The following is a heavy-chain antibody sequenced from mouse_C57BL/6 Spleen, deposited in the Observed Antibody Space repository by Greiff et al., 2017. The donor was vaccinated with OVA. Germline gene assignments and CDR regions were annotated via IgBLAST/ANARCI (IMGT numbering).Heavy chain of an antibody. CDR2: INPSSGYT. CDR3: ARSEDDGYPYYYAMDY. V-gene: IGHV1-4*01. D-gene: IGHD2-3*01. Sequence: VQLQQSGAELARLGASVKMSCKASGYTFTSYTMHWVNQRPGQGLEWIGNINPSSGYTKYNQKFKDKATLTAAKSSSTAYMQLSSLTSEDSAVYYCARSEDDGYPYYYAMDYWGQGTSVTVSS. CDR1: GYTFTSYT. J-gene: IGHJ4*01.